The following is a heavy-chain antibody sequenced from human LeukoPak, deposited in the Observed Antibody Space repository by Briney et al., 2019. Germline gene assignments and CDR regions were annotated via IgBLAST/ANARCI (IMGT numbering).Heavy chain of an antibody. Sequence: ASVKLSCTLSGYTSTSYAMHWVRQAPGQRLKWMGWINAGNGNTKYSQKFQGRVTITSDTSASTAYMELSSLRSEGTAVYYCAAFGHNWNAAGYHYGMDVWRKGTTVTVSS. J-gene: IGHJ6*01. CDR1: GYTSTSYA. D-gene: IGHD1-1*01. CDR2: INAGNGNT. V-gene: IGHV1-3*01. CDR3: AAFGHNWNAAGYHYGMDV.